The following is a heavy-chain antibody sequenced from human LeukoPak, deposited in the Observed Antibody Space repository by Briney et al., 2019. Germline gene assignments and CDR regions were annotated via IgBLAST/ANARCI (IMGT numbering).Heavy chain of an antibody. CDR1: GFTFSSYG. J-gene: IGHJ4*02. D-gene: IGHD5-12*01. Sequence: PGGSLRLSCAASGFTFSSYGMHWVRQAPGKGLEWVEFIRYDGSNKYYADSVKGRFTISRDNSKNTLYLQMNSLRAEDTAVYYCAKDRDSGYDSALDYWGQGTLVTVSS. V-gene: IGHV3-30*02. CDR2: IRYDGSNK. CDR3: AKDRDSGYDSALDY.